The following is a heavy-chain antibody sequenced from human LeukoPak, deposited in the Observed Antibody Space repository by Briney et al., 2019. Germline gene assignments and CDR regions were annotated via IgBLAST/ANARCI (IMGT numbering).Heavy chain of an antibody. D-gene: IGHD5-18*01. CDR2: IDPSGGST. Sequence: GASVKVSCKASGYTFTNYYMHWVRQAPGQGLEWMGIIDPSGGSTTCAQKFQGRVTMTRDTSTNTVYMELTSLRSEDTAMYYCARDWGIQQWPPSYSDYWGQGTLVTVSS. V-gene: IGHV1-46*01. J-gene: IGHJ4*02. CDR3: ARDWGIQQWPPSYSDY. CDR1: GYTFTNYY.